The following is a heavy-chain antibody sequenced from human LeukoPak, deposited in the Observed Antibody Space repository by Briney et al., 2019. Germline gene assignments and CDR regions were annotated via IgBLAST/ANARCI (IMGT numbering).Heavy chain of an antibody. CDR3: ARDLTVTSTCWFDR. D-gene: IGHD4-11*01. CDR2: ITSSSSYI. J-gene: IGHJ5*02. CDR1: GFTFSSYS. V-gene: IGHV3-21*01. Sequence: GGSLRLSCAVSGFTFSSYSMNWVRQAPGKGLEWVSSITSSSSYIYYADSVKGRFTISRDDAKNSLYLQMNSLRAEDTAVYYCARDLTVTSTCWFDRWGQGTLVTVSS.